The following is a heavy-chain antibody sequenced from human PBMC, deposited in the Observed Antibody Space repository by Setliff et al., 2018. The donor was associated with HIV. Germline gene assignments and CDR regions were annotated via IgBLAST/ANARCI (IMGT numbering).Heavy chain of an antibody. D-gene: IGHD6-13*01. CDR2: ISSTGTYI. CDR1: GFNFSSHT. V-gene: IGHV3-21*04. CDR3: AKVRPRQLVSAKPPYFFDY. Sequence: GGSLRLSCAASGFNFSSHTMNWIRQAPGKGLEWVSSISSTGTYIYYADSMKGRFTISRDNAKNSLYLQMNGLRAEDTALYYCAKVRPRQLVSAKPPYFFDYWGQGTLVTVSS. J-gene: IGHJ4*02.